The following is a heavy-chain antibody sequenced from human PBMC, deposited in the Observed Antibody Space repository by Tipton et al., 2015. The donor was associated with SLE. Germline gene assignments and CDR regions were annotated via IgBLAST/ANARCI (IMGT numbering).Heavy chain of an antibody. J-gene: IGHJ5*02. V-gene: IGHV4-39*01. Sequence: TLSLTCTVSGVFMNTNTYYWGWVRQPPGKGLEWIGRIYYNGNTYYNTSLKSRLTISIDTSKNRFALNLRSVTAADTAVYYCATQADNWFDPWGQGRLVTVSS. CDR2: IYYNGNT. CDR1: GVFMNTNTYY. CDR3: ATQADNWFDP.